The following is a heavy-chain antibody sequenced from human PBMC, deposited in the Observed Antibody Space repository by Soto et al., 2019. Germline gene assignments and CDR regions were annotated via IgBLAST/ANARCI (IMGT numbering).Heavy chain of an antibody. CDR3: ARDHDYYDSSGYYPSRWD. V-gene: IGHV1-69*08. CDR2: IIPILGIA. D-gene: IGHD3-22*01. Sequence: QVQLVQSGAEVKKPGSSVKVSCKASGGTFSSYTISWVRQAPGQGLEWMGRIIPILGIANYAQKFQGRVTITADKSTSTAYMELSSLRSEDTAVYYCARDHDYYDSSGYYPSRWDWGQGTLVTVSS. J-gene: IGHJ4*02. CDR1: GGTFSSYT.